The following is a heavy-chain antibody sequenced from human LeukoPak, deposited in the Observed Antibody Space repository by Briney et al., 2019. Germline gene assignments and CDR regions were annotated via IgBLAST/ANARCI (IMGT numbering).Heavy chain of an antibody. CDR1: GGSISSYY. CDR3: ARHHLGYCSSTSCYRANWFDP. D-gene: IGHD2-2*02. J-gene: IGHJ5*02. Sequence: PSETLSLTCTVSGGSISSYYWSWIRQPAGKGLEWIGRIYTSGSTNYNPSLKSRVTMSVDTSKNQFSLKLSSVTAADTAVYYCARHHLGYCSSTSCYRANWFDPWGQGTLVTVSS. CDR2: IYTSGST. V-gene: IGHV4-4*07.